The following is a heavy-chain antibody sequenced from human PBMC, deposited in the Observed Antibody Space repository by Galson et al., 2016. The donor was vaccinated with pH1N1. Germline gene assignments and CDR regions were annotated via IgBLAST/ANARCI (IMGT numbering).Heavy chain of an antibody. Sequence: SLRLSCAASGFTFSSYSMNWVRQAQGKGLEWVSYISSSSSTIYYADSVKGRFTISRDNAKNSLYLQMNSLRAEDTAVYYCARVNHYYYYGMDVWGQGTTVTVSS. V-gene: IGHV3-48*01. CDR1: GFTFSSYS. CDR2: ISSSSSTI. J-gene: IGHJ6*02. D-gene: IGHD1-14*01. CDR3: ARVNHYYYYGMDV.